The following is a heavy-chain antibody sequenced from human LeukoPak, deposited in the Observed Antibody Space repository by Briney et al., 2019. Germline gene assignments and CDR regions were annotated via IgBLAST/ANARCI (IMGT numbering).Heavy chain of an antibody. CDR3: ARDFAWLFDY. CDR1: GFTFSSYG. Sequence: GGSLRLSCAASGFTFSSYGMHWVRQAPGKGLEWVAIISFDGSNEYYADSVKGRFTISRDNPKNTVYLQMNSLRDEDTAVYFCARDFAWLFDYWGQGTLVTVSS. D-gene: IGHD5-12*01. V-gene: IGHV3-30*19. CDR2: ISFDGSNE. J-gene: IGHJ4*02.